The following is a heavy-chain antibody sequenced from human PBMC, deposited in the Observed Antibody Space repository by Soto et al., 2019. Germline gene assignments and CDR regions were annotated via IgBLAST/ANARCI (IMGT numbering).Heavy chain of an antibody. Sequence: PGGSLTLSRAASGFTLSSYGMSQVRQAPGKGLEWVSLIDSGGGGTYYADSVKGRFTISRDNAKNSLYLQMNSLRAEDTAVYYCAREGYYLNWFDPWGQGTLVTVSS. V-gene: IGHV3-23*01. CDR1: GFTLSSYG. CDR3: AREGYYLNWFDP. D-gene: IGHD3-10*01. J-gene: IGHJ5*02. CDR2: IDSGGGGT.